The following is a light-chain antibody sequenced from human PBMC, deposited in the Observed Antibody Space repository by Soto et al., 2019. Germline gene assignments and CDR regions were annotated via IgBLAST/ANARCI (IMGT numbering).Light chain of an antibody. Sequence: QSVLTQPPSASGAPGQRVTIPCTGSSSNIGSFYDVHWYQQLPGTVPKLLIYGDNNRPSGVPDRFSGSKSGTAASLAITGLQAEDEADYYCQSYDNSLNHVVFGGGTQLTVL. V-gene: IGLV1-40*01. CDR2: GDN. CDR1: SSNIGSFYD. J-gene: IGLJ2*01. CDR3: QSYDNSLNHVV.